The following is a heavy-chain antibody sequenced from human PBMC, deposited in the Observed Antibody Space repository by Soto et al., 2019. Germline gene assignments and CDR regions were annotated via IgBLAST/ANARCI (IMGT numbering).Heavy chain of an antibody. V-gene: IGHV4-34*01. CDR3: ASMRLSIAVAAPGNWLDP. D-gene: IGHD6-19*01. CDR1: GGSFSGYY. CDR2: INHSGST. J-gene: IGHJ5*02. Sequence: SETLSLTCAVYGGSFSGYYWTWIRQPPGTGLEWIGEINHSGSTNYNPSLKSRVTISVDTSKNQFSLKLTSVTAADTAVYYCASMRLSIAVAAPGNWLDPWGQGTLVTFSS.